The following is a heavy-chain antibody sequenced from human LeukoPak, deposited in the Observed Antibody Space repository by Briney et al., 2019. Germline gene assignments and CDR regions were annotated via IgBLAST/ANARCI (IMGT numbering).Heavy chain of an antibody. J-gene: IGHJ6*03. CDR1: GGSFSGYY. CDR2: INHSGST. CDR3: ARGAIAAAGKYYYYYMDV. D-gene: IGHD6-13*01. Sequence: SETLSLTCAVYGGSFSGYYWSWIRQPPGKGLEWIGEINHSGSTNYNPSLKSRVTISVDTSKNQFFLKLSSVTAADTSVYYCARGAIAAAGKYYYYYMDVWGKGTTVTVSS. V-gene: IGHV4-34*01.